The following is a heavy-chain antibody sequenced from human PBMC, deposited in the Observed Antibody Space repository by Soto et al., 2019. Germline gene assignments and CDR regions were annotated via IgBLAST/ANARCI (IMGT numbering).Heavy chain of an antibody. CDR1: GDTLSDHG. J-gene: IGHJ3*02. Sequence: QVQLEQSGGEVKRPGSSVKVSCKASGDTLSDHGVAWLRQAPGQGLEWMGGTIPVFNTAKYAQKFQGRVTVTADKFTNIAYMELSSLRSEDTAFYFCARGVYGSGNYFTGPSAFDIWGQGTIVIVSS. CDR2: TIPVFNTA. CDR3: ARGVYGSGNYFTGPSAFDI. D-gene: IGHD3-10*01. V-gene: IGHV1-69*06.